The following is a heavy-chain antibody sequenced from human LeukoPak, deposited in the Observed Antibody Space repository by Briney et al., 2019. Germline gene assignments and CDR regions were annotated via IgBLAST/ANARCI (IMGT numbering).Heavy chain of an antibody. Sequence: SETLSLTCSVSGDSIRSYYWSWIRQPAGKGLEWIGRIYSVGTTNYNPSLKSRVTMSIDTSKNQFSLRLSSVTAADTAVCYCARGAGYSRYFDLWGRGTLVTVSS. J-gene: IGHJ2*01. CDR3: ARGAGYSRYFDL. V-gene: IGHV4-4*07. CDR2: IYSVGTT. CDR1: GDSIRSYY. D-gene: IGHD6-13*01.